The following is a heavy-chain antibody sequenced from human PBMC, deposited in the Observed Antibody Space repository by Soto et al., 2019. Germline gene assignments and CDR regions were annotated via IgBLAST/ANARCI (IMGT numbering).Heavy chain of an antibody. Sequence: GASVKVSCKASGGSFRKYAIGWVRQAPGQGLEWVGGFVPIFGTSKYAQKFQDRITITADESTSTTFMELNSLRSEDTAVYFCARAMLYYPAPYDCWGQGTLVTVSS. V-gene: IGHV1-69*13. D-gene: IGHD3-10*01. J-gene: IGHJ4*02. CDR2: FVPIFGTS. CDR3: ARAMLYYPAPYDC. CDR1: GGSFRKYA.